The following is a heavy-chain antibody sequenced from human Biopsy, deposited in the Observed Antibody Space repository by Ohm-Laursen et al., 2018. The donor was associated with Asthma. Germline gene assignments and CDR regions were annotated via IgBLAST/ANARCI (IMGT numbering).Heavy chain of an antibody. J-gene: IGHJ4*02. Sequence: SETLSLTWAVSGGSMSSSSYYWGWIRQPPGKGLEWMGSISYTGSAYHNPPLKSRVTISVDTSKNHFSRKLSSVTAADTAVYYCARHWDWGSFFGYWGQGTPVTVSS. CDR1: GGSMSSSSYY. CDR3: ARHWDWGSFFGY. D-gene: IGHD7-27*01. V-gene: IGHV4-39*01. CDR2: ISYTGSA.